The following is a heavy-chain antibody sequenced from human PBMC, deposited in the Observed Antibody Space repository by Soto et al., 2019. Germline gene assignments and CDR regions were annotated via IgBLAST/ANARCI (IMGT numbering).Heavy chain of an antibody. CDR3: ARLIHCKTTSCYFDY. CDR2: VYYSGTT. V-gene: IGHV4-39*01. CDR1: GGSISCSSYY. Sequence: QLQLQESGPGLVKPSETLSLTCTVSGGSISCSSYYWAWVRQPPGKGLEWIGSVYYSGTTYYNPSLKSRVTISEDTSKNQFSLKLSSVTAADTAVFYCARLIHCKTTSCYFDYWGQGTLVTVSS. J-gene: IGHJ4*02. D-gene: IGHD2-2*01.